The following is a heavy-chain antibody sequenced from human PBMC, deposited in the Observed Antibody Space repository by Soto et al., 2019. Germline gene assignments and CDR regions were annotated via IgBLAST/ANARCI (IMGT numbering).Heavy chain of an antibody. CDR3: TRMVYGYGLDV. CDR1: GFTFSSYD. CDR2: INTVGDT. D-gene: IGHD2-8*01. J-gene: IGHJ6*02. V-gene: IGHV3-13*01. Sequence: EVQLVESGGDLVQPGGSLRLSCAASGFTFSSYDMHWVRQATGKGLEWVSTINTVGDTYYAGSVEGRFTISRENAKNSLYLQMHSLRAGDTAVYYCTRMVYGYGLDVWGQGTTVTVSS.